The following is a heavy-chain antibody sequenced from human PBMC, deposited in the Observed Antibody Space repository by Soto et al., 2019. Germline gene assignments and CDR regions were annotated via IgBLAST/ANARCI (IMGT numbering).Heavy chain of an antibody. D-gene: IGHD2-21*01. CDR1: GDSIRGYY. CDR3: ATRPRSNQCIAYFDY. Sequence: SETLSLTCTVSGDSIRGYYWSWIRQPPGKGLEWIGYIYYSGSTNYNPSLKSRVTISVDTSKNQFSLKLSSVTAADTAVYYCATRPRSNQCIAYFDYWGQGTLVTVSS. J-gene: IGHJ4*02. CDR2: IYYSGST. V-gene: IGHV4-59*08.